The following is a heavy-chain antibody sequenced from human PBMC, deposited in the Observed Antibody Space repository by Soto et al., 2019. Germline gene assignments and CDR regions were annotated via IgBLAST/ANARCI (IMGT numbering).Heavy chain of an antibody. CDR1: GGSFSGYY. CDR3: AAHLKTTVTAYWFFYL. CDR2: IHHSGST. V-gene: IGHV4-34*01. Sequence: QVHLQQWGAGLLKPSETLSLTCAVYGGSFSGYYWSWIRQPPGKGLEWIGEIHHSGSTNFNPSLKSRLSISVYTSKKQFSLKLRSVTAANTAVYYCAAHLKTTVTAYWFFYLWGRGTLVTVSS. J-gene: IGHJ2*01. D-gene: IGHD4-17*01.